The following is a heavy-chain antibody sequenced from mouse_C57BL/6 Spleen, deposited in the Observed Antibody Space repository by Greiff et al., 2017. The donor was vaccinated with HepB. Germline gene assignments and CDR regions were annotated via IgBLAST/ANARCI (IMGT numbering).Heavy chain of an antibody. CDR3: ARYTTVVARYFDV. D-gene: IGHD1-1*01. V-gene: IGHV1-64*01. J-gene: IGHJ1*03. CDR1: GYTFTSYW. CDR2: INPNSGST. Sequence: QVQLQQPGAELVKPGASVKLSCKASGYTFTSYWMHWVKQRPGPGLEWIGMINPNSGSTNYNEKFKSKATLTVDNSSSTAYMQLSRLTSEDSAVYYCARYTTVVARYFDVWGTGTTVTVSS.